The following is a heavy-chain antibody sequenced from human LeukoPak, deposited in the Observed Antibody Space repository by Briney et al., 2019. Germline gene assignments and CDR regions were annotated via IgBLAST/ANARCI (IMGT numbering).Heavy chain of an antibody. CDR3: ARPYYYDSRIDP. J-gene: IGHJ5*02. CDR1: GGSISSGDYY. CDR2: MYYSGST. V-gene: IGHV4-30-4*01. Sequence: SQTLSLTCTVSGGSISSGDYYWSWIRQPPGKGLEWIAYMYYSGSTYYNPSLKSRVTMSADTPKNQLSLKLSSVTAAGTAVYYCARPYYYDSRIDPWGQGILVTVSS. D-gene: IGHD3-22*01.